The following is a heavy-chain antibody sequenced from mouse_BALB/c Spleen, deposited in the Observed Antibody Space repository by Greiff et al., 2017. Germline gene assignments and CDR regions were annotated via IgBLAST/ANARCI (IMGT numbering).Heavy chain of an antibody. CDR1: GFSLTSYD. J-gene: IGHJ4*01. CDR3: VRDQGSVYGYRPYSYAMDY. Sequence: QVQLKESGPGLVAPSQSLSITCTVSGFSLTSYDISWVRQPPGKGLEWLGVIWTGGGTNYNSAFMSRLSISKDNSKSQVFLKMNSLQTDDTAIYYCVRDQGSVYGYRPYSYAMDYWGQGTSVTVSS. D-gene: IGHD2-2*01. V-gene: IGHV2-9-2*01. CDR2: IWTGGGT.